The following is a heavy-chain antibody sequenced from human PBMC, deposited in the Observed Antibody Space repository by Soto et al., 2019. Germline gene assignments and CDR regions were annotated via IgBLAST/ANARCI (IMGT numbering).Heavy chain of an antibody. J-gene: IGHJ4*02. CDR3: ANRNDYGSGSYFPFDH. V-gene: IGHV3-23*01. Sequence: PGGSLRLSCAASGFTFSSYGMSWVRQAPGMGLEWVSSISGSGGSTYYADSVKGRFTISRDNSKNTLYLQMSSLRAEDTAVYYCANRNDYGSGSYFPFDHWGQGTLVTAPQ. CDR2: ISGSGGST. CDR1: GFTFSSYG. D-gene: IGHD3-10*01.